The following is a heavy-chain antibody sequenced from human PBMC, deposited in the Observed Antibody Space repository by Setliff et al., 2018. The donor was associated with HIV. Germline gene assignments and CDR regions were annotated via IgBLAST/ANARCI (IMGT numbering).Heavy chain of an antibody. CDR2: ISAYNGDT. J-gene: IGHJ4*02. V-gene: IGHV1-18*01. CDR1: GFTFNHYG. Sequence: ASVKVSCKTSGFTFNHYGITWVRQAPGQGLEWMGWISAYNGDTKYPQTFQGRVTITTDTSTATAFMELRSLRSDDTAVYYCARDPSNTSGWLPYYDYWGQGTLVTVSS. CDR3: ARDPSNTSGWLPYYDY. D-gene: IGHD6-19*01.